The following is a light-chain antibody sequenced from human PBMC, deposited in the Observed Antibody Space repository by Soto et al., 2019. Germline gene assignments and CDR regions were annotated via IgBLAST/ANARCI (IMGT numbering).Light chain of an antibody. V-gene: IGLV2-14*01. J-gene: IGLJ2*01. CDR3: SSYTITSTLVL. CDR1: SSDVGGYNY. Sequence: QSALTQPASVSGSPGQSITISCTGTSSDVGGYNYVSWYQQHPGKAPKLMIYEVSNRPSGVSNRFSASKSGNTASLTISGLQAEDEADYYCSSYTITSTLVLFGGGTKLTVL. CDR2: EVS.